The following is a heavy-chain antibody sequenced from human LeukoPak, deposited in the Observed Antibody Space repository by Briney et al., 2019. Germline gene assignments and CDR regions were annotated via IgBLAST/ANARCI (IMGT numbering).Heavy chain of an antibody. CDR3: ARGIHSCGYYYFTY. CDR1: GYTFTIYY. CDR2: INPSGGST. V-gene: IGHV1-46*01. J-gene: IGHJ4*02. D-gene: IGHD3-22*01. Sequence: ASVKLSCTASGYTFTIYYMHWVRQAPGQGLEWMGIINPSGGSTSYAQKFQGRLTMTRDMSTSTVYMELSSLRSEDTAVYYCARGIHSCGYYYFTYWGQGTLVTVSS.